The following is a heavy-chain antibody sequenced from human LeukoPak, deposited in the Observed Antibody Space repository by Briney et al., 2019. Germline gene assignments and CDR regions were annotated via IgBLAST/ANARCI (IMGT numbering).Heavy chain of an antibody. CDR2: IRYDGSNE. CDR3: ARDSLSTGTTPLIGEFDY. V-gene: IGHV3-30*02. Sequence: GGSLRLSCAASGFTFSNFGMHWVRQTPGKGLEWVAFIRYDGSNEYFADSVKGRFTISRDNAKNSLFLQMNSLRAEDTAVYYCARDSLSTGTTPLIGEFDYWGQGTLVTVSS. J-gene: IGHJ4*02. D-gene: IGHD1-1*01. CDR1: GFTFSNFG.